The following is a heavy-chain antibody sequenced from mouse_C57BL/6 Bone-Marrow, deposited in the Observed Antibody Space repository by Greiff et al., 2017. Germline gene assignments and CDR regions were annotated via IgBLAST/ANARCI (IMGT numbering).Heavy chain of an antibody. CDR3: AREGIYGSSQYYFDY. D-gene: IGHD1-1*01. J-gene: IGHJ2*01. Sequence: VKLQQPGAELVMPGASVKLSCKASGYTFTSYWMHWVKQRPGQGLEWIGEIDPSDSYTNYNQKFKGKSTLTVDKSSSTAYMQLSSLTSEDSACYYCAREGIYGSSQYYFDYWGQGTTLTVSS. CDR2: IDPSDSYT. CDR1: GYTFTSYW. V-gene: IGHV1-69*01.